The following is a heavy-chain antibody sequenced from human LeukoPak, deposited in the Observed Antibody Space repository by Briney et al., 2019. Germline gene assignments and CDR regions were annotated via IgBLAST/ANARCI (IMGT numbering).Heavy chain of an antibody. CDR2: INHSGST. Sequence: PSETLSLTRAVYGGSFSGYYWSWIRQPPGKGLEWIGEINHSGSTNYNPSLKSRVTISVDTSKNQFSLKLSSVTAADTAVYYCASGYGSGSYFAFDIWGQGTMVTVSS. D-gene: IGHD3-10*01. CDR1: GGSFSGYY. CDR3: ASGYGSGSYFAFDI. V-gene: IGHV4-34*01. J-gene: IGHJ3*02.